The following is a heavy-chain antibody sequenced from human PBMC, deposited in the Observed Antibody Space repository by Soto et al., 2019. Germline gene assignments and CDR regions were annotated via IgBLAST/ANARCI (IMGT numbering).Heavy chain of an antibody. Sequence: QVQLVQSGAEVKKPGSSVKVSCKASGGTFSSYAISWVRQAPGQGLEWMGGIIPIFGTANYAQKFQGRVTIPADESTSTAYMELSSLRSEDTAVYYCARGYCSGGSCYSSWGYYYGMDVWGQGTTVTVSS. V-gene: IGHV1-69*01. CDR3: ARGYCSGGSCYSSWGYYYGMDV. CDR2: IIPIFGTA. CDR1: GGTFSSYA. J-gene: IGHJ6*02. D-gene: IGHD2-15*01.